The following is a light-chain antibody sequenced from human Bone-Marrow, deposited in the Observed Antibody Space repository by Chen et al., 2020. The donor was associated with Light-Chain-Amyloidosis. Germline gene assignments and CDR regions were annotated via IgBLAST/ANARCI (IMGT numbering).Light chain of an antibody. CDR1: SGSIATNY. CDR2: EDD. V-gene: IGLV6-57*01. Sequence: NFMLTQPHSVSESPGKTVIISCTRSSGSIATNYVQWYQQRPGSSPTTVIYEDDQRPSGVPDWFAGSIDRSSNSASLSIAGLKTEDEADYCCQSYQGSSQGVFGGGTKLTVL. J-gene: IGLJ3*02. CDR3: QSYQGSSQGV.